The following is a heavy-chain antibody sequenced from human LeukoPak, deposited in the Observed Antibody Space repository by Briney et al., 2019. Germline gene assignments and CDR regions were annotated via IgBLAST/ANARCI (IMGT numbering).Heavy chain of an antibody. CDR1: GYTFTSYG. Sequence: GASVKVSCKASGYTFTSYGISWVRQAPGQGLEWMGWISAYNGNTNYAQKLQGRVTMTTDTSTSTAYMELRSLRSDDTAVYYCARNLRTRDLNFHVGAFDIWGQGTMVTVSS. CDR3: ARNLRTRDLNFHVGAFDI. CDR2: ISAYNGNT. J-gene: IGHJ3*02. D-gene: IGHD1-14*01. V-gene: IGHV1-18*01.